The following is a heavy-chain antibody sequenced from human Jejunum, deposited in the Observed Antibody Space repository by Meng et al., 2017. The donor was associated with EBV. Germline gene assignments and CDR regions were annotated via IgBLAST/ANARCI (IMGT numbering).Heavy chain of an antibody. CDR3: ARYGSGYFPALWY. V-gene: IGHV4-4*02. CDR1: GDSIRSSNW. CDR2: IYHSGST. Sequence: QGRGQGAGPGLVKPSGTLSLTCAVSGDSIRSSNWWSWVRQPPGKGLEWIGEIYHSGSTNYNPSLKSRVTISVDKSKNQFSLKLSSVTAADTAVYYCARYGSGYFPALWYWGQGTLVTVSS. J-gene: IGHJ4*02. D-gene: IGHD3-3*01.